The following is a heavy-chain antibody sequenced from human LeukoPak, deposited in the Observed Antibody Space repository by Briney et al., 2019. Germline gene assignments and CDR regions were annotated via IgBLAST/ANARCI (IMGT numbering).Heavy chain of an antibody. D-gene: IGHD5-18*01. Sequence: PGGSLRLSCAASGFTFSNYGMHWVRQAPGKGLEWVAVISYEGGTKYYVDSVKGRFTISRDNSKNTLNLQMNSLRAEDTAVYYCAKERGEVDTAMADYWGQGTLVTVSS. J-gene: IGHJ4*02. V-gene: IGHV3-30*18. CDR2: ISYEGGTK. CDR1: GFTFSNYG. CDR3: AKERGEVDTAMADY.